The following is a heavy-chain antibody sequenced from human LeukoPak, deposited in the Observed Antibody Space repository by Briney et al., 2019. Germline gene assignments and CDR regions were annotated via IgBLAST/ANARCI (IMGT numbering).Heavy chain of an antibody. Sequence: PGGSLRLSCAASGFTFSSNAMSWVRQAPGKGLEWVSGISGSGSNTYYADSVKGRFTISRDNSKNTLYLQMNSLRAEDTAVYYCARDPPVAGYWGQGTLVTVSS. D-gene: IGHD6-19*01. J-gene: IGHJ4*02. CDR1: GFTFSSNA. CDR3: ARDPPVAGY. V-gene: IGHV3-23*01. CDR2: ISGSGSNT.